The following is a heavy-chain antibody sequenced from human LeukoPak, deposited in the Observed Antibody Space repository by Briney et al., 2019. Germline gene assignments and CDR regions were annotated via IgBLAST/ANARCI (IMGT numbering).Heavy chain of an antibody. D-gene: IGHD4-17*01. V-gene: IGHV4-39*01. CDR1: GDSLSSSSYS. Sequence: SETLSLTCTVSGDSLSSSSYSWGWIRHPPGKGLEWIGTISYSGSTYYNPSLKSRVTISVDTSKNQFSLMLRSVTAADAAVYYCARHVTTVVTDFDNWGQGTLVTVSS. CDR2: ISYSGST. J-gene: IGHJ4*02. CDR3: ARHVTTVVTDFDN.